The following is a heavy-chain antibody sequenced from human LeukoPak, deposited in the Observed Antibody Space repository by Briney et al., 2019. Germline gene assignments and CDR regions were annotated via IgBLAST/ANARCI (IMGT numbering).Heavy chain of an antibody. Sequence: ESGPTLVKPTQTLTLTCTFSGFSLSTSGVGVGWIRQPPGKALEWLALIYWDDDKRYSPSLKSRLTITKDTSKNQVVLTMTNMDPVHIATYYCAHRQFVEYSSGPIIPDFVYWDQGTLVTVSS. J-gene: IGHJ4*02. CDR1: GFSLSTSGVG. V-gene: IGHV2-5*02. CDR2: IYWDDDK. D-gene: IGHD6-19*01. CDR3: AHRQFVEYSSGPIIPDFVY.